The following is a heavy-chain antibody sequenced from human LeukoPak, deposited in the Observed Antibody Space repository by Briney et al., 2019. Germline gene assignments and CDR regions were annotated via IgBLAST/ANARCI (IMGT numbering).Heavy chain of an antibody. V-gene: IGHV4-59*01. CDR1: GGSISSYY. Sequence: PSETLSLTCTVSGGSISSYYWSWIRQPPGKGLEWIGYIYYSGSTNYNPSLKSRVTISVDTSKNQFSLKLSSVTAADTAVYYCARQFVDGFFDYWGQGTLVTVSS. D-gene: IGHD5-24*01. CDR3: ARQFVDGFFDY. CDR2: IYYSGST. J-gene: IGHJ4*02.